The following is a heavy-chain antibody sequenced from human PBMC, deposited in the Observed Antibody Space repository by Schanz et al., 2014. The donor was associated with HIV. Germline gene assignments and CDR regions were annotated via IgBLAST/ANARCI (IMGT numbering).Heavy chain of an antibody. CDR1: GYTFTGYY. V-gene: IGHV1-2*02. CDR3: ARGRYFDWLSFGGGSSVYGLDV. D-gene: IGHD3-9*01. Sequence: QVQLVQSGAEVKKPGASVKVSCKASGYTFTGYYLHWVRQAPGQGLEWMGWINPNSGGSTYAQKFQGRVTMARDTSISTAYMELGRLRSDDTAVYYCARGRYFDWLSFGGGSSVYGLDVWGQGTTVTVSS. J-gene: IGHJ6*02. CDR2: INPNSGGS.